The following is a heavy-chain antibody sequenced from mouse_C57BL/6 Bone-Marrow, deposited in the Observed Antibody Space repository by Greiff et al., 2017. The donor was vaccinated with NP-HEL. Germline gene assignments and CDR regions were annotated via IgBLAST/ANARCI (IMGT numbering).Heavy chain of an antibody. D-gene: IGHD1-1*01. CDR3: ASPFYFQDFDY. Sequence: QVQLQQPGAELVKPGASVKLSCKASGYTFTSYWMHRVKQRPGQGLEWIGMIHPNSGSTNYNEKFKSKATLTVDKSSSTAYMQLSSLTSEDSAVYYCASPFYFQDFDYWGQGTTLTVSS. V-gene: IGHV1-64*01. CDR1: GYTFTSYW. CDR2: IHPNSGST. J-gene: IGHJ2*01.